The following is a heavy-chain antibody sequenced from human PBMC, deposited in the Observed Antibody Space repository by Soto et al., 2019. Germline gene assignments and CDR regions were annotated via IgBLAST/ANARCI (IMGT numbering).Heavy chain of an antibody. D-gene: IGHD2-15*01. CDR3: AADRPGYCSGGICYSGYYYYGMDV. CDR1: GFTFTSSA. Sequence: SEKVSCKASGFTFTSSAVQWVRQARGQRLEWIGWIVVGSGNTNYAQKFQERVTITRDMSTSTAYMELSSLRSEDTAVYYCAADRPGYCSGGICYSGYYYYGMDVWGQGTTVTVSS. J-gene: IGHJ6*02. V-gene: IGHV1-58*01. CDR2: IVVGSGNT.